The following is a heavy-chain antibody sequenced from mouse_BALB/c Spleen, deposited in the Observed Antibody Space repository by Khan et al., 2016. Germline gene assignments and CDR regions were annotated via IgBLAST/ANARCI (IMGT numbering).Heavy chain of an antibody. J-gene: IGHJ2*01. CDR3: ARVRYGNY. V-gene: IGHV9-1*02. Sequence: QVQLVQSGRELKKPGETVKLSCKASGYTFTNYGMNWVKQAPGKGLKWMGWINTYTGEPTYADDFKGRFAFSLETSASTAYLQINNLDNEYIATYFCARVRYGNYWGQGTPLTVSS. CDR1: GYTFTNYG. CDR2: INTYTGEP. D-gene: IGHD2-10*02.